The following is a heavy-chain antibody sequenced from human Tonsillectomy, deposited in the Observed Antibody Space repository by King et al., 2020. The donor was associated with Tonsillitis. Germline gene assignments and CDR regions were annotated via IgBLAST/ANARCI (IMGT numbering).Heavy chain of an antibody. V-gene: IGHV3-15*01. D-gene: IGHD3-3*01. CDR3: ATSEWNYNYMDV. J-gene: IGHJ6*03. CDR1: GLTLSNVW. CDR2: IRSKVAGDRT. Sequence: VQLVESGGGLVKPGGSLTLSCAASGLTLSNVWLNWVRQAPGTGLEWIGRIRSKVAGDRTDYAAPVQGRLAVSRDDSRNTVYLQMNNLKTEDTAIYYCATSEWNYNYMDVWGEGTTVTVSS.